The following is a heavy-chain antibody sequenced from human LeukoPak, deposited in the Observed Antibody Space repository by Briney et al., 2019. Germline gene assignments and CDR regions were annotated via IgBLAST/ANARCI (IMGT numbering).Heavy chain of an antibody. CDR1: GGSTSSSSYY. CDR2: IYYSGST. J-gene: IGHJ6*02. CDR3: ASDRGYYYGMDV. V-gene: IGHV4-39*01. Sequence: SETLSLTCTVSGGSTSSSSYYWGWIRQPPGKGLEWIGSIYYSGSTYYNPSLKSRVTISVDTSKNQFSLKLSSVTAADTAVYYRASDRGYYYGMDVWGQGTTVTVSS.